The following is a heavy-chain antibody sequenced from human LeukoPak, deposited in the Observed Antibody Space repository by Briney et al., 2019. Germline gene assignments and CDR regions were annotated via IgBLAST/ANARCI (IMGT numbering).Heavy chain of an antibody. V-gene: IGHV4-38-2*01. D-gene: IGHD1-26*01. Sequence: PSETLSLTCAVSGYSISSGYYWGWIRQPPGKGLKWIGSIYHSGSTYYNPSLKSRVTISVDTSKNQFSLKLSSVTAADTAVYYCARIGVGSSPYYYYYMDVWGKGTTVTVSS. CDR1: GYSISSGYY. CDR2: IYHSGST. J-gene: IGHJ6*03. CDR3: ARIGVGSSPYYYYYMDV.